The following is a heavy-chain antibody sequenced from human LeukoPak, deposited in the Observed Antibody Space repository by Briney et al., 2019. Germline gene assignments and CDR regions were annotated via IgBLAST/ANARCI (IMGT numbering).Heavy chain of an antibody. V-gene: IGHV4-59*08. CDR1: GVAIINHY. J-gene: IGHJ1*01. Sequence: PSETLSLTCTVSGVAIINHYRSWVRQPPGRGLEWVGYIFYSGSTNLNPSLKSRVTVSPDTSRNQFTLQLCSVTAADTAVYYCARTSLRVYYGRAVIEYFQQWGQGTLVTVSS. CDR2: IFYSGST. D-gene: IGHD1-26*01. CDR3: ARTSLRVYYGRAVIEYFQQ.